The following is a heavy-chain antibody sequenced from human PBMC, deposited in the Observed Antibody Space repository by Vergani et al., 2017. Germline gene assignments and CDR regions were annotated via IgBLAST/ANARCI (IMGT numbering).Heavy chain of an antibody. CDR2: MKEDGADK. CDR1: GFKLDEYW. V-gene: IGHV3-7*01. Sequence: EVHLVESGGGLVQPGGSLRLSCVGSGFKLDEYWMSWVRQAPGKGLEWVADMKEDGADKKYVDSVKGRFTISRDNAKNSLSLQMNSLRAEDTAVYFCAREGHLVGPDLDYWGQGTLGTVSS. CDR3: AREGHLVGPDLDY. J-gene: IGHJ4*02. D-gene: IGHD1-26*01.